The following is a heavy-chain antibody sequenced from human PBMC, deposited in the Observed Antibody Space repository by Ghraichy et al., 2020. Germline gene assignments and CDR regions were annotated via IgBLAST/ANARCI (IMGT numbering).Heavy chain of an antibody. V-gene: IGHV4-59*01. Sequence: SETLSLTCSVFGVSMASYYWNWIRQPPGKGLEWIGYIYYTGSTSYSSSLESRVTMSVDTSKNQSSLKLTSVTAADTAVYYCASSEIRASAFDPWGQGTLVTVSS. CDR1: GVSMASYY. J-gene: IGHJ5*02. CDR3: ASSEIRASAFDP. D-gene: IGHD3-3*01. CDR2: IYYTGST.